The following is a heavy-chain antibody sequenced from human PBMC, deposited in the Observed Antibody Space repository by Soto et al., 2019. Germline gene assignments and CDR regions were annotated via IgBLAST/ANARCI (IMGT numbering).Heavy chain of an antibody. CDR3: ARDLGGWPDY. D-gene: IGHD2-15*01. V-gene: IGHV3-30*04. CDR1: GFTFSSYA. J-gene: IGHJ4*02. Sequence: GGSLRLSCAASGFTFSSYAMTWVRQAPGKGLEWVAVISYDGSNTYYADSVKGRFTISRDNSKNTLYLQMDSLRDEDTAVYYCARDLGGWPDYWGQGTLVTVSS. CDR2: ISYDGSNT.